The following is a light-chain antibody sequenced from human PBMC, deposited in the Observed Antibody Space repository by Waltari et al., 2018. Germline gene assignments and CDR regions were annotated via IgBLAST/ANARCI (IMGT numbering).Light chain of an antibody. CDR3: QQYSSAPLT. CDR2: WAS. V-gene: IGKV4-1*01. Sequence: DIVMTQSPDSLAVSLGERATINGKSRRLVLYSSNNKNYLAWYQQKPAQPPKPLINWASTRESGVADRFSGSGSGTDFTLTISSLQAEDVAVYYCQQYSSAPLTFGGGTKVEIK. CDR1: RLVLYSSNNKNY. J-gene: IGKJ4*01.